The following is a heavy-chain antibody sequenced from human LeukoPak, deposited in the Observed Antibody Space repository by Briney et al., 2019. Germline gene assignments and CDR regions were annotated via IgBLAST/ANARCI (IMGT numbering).Heavy chain of an antibody. CDR2: IKDNGHTA. CDR3: TKDHGCYCLPPSCY. J-gene: IGHJ4*02. D-gene: IGHD3-16*02. Sequence: GGSLRLSCAASGFTFSSYVMTWVRQAPGKGLEWVSTIKDNGHTAFYADSVKGRFTISRDNSKNTLYLQINSLRDEDTPVYFFTKDHGCYCLPPSCYLGQGTLVTVSS. CDR1: GFTFSSYV. V-gene: IGHV3-23*01.